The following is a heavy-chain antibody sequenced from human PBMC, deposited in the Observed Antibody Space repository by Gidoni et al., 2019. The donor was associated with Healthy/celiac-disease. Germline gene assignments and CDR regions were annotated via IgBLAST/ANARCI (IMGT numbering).Heavy chain of an antibody. CDR2: INHSGST. V-gene: IGHV4-34*01. J-gene: IGHJ5*02. Sequence: QVQLQQWGAGLLKPSETLSLTCAVYGGSFSGYYWSWIRQPPGKGLEWIGEINHSGSTNYNPSLKSRVTISVDTAKNQFALKLSSVTAADTAVYYCARVLGPMVRGVTRWFDPWGQGTLVTVSS. D-gene: IGHD3-10*01. CDR3: ARVLGPMVRGVTRWFDP. CDR1: GGSFSGYY.